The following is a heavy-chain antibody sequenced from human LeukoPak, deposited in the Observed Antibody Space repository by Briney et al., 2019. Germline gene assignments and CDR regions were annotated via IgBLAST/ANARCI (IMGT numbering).Heavy chain of an antibody. V-gene: IGHV4-59*01. D-gene: IGHD1-26*01. Sequence: SETLSLTCTVSGGSISTYYWNWIRQPPGKGLEWIGYIYHSGTTNYNPSLKSRLTMSVDTSKNQFSLKLNSVTAADTAVYYCARDSVGDDFFDFWGQGTPVTVSS. CDR3: ARDSVGDDFFDF. CDR1: GGSISTYY. J-gene: IGHJ4*02. CDR2: IYHSGTT.